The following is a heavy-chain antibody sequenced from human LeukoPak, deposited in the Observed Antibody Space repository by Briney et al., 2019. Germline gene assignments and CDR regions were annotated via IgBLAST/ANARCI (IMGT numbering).Heavy chain of an antibody. CDR1: GFTFSSYA. J-gene: IGHJ5*02. CDR2: ISYDGSNK. CDR3: ARVTAAAAP. D-gene: IGHD6-13*01. V-gene: IGHV3-30*04. Sequence: PGRSLRLSCAASGFTFSSYAMHWVRQAPGKGLEWVAVISYDGSNKYYADSVKGRFTISRDNSKNTLYLQMNSLRAEDTAVYYCARVTAAAAPWGQGTLVTVSS.